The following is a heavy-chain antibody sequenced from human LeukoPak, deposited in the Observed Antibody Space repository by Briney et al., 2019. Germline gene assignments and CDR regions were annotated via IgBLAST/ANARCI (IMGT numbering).Heavy chain of an antibody. D-gene: IGHD3-10*01. CDR1: GFNFSSYG. CDR2: ITHDGYYK. Sequence: RGSPRLSCEASGFNFSSYGMHWVRQAPGRGLEWVALITHDGYYKYYADSVKGRFTISSDNSKNTLYLHMNNLRPEDTAVYYCAKDRSAVVRESPMDSWGQG. CDR3: AKDRSAVVRESPMDS. J-gene: IGHJ4*02. V-gene: IGHV3-30*18.